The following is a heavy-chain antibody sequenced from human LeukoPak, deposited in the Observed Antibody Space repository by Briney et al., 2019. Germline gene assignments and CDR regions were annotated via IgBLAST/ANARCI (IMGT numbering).Heavy chain of an antibody. CDR3: ARGTQWLADYYYYGMDV. CDR2: ISSSKKHT. J-gene: IGHJ6*04. CDR1: GFSFSDFY. V-gene: IGHV3-11*06. Sequence: SGGSLRLSCTASGFSFSDFYMTWIRQAPGRGLEWVSYISSSKKHTKYADSEKGRFTISRDNANNSLYLQMNSLRAEDTAVYYCARGTQWLADYYYYGMDVWGKGTTVTVSS. D-gene: IGHD6-19*01.